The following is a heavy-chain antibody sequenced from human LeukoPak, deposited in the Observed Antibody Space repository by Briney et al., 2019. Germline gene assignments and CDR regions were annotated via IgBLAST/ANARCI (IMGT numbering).Heavy chain of an antibody. J-gene: IGHJ4*02. D-gene: IGHD2-15*01. CDR3: ARQLKYCSGDSCYHDYFDY. CDR1: GYSFTNYW. V-gene: IGHV5-51*01. CDR2: INPGDSAT. Sequence: RGESLKISCEASGYSFTNYWIAWVRQMPGKGLEWMGIINPGDSATIYSPSFQGQVTISAEKSISTAYLQWSSLKASDTAMYHCARQLKYCSGDSCYHDYFDYWGQGTLVTVSS.